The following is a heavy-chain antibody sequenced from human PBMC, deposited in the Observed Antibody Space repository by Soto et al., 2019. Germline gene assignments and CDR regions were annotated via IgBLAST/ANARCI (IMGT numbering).Heavy chain of an antibody. V-gene: IGHV3-23*01. CDR3: AKDLYYGDSPDYWYFDL. D-gene: IGHD4-17*01. CDR1: GFTFSSYA. J-gene: IGHJ2*01. Sequence: EVQLLESGGGLVQPGGSLRLSCAASGFTFSSYAMSWVRQAPGKGLEWVSAISGSGGSTYYADSVKGRFTISRDNSKNTLYLQMNILRAYDTAVYYCAKDLYYGDSPDYWYFDLWGRGTLVTVSS. CDR2: ISGSGGST.